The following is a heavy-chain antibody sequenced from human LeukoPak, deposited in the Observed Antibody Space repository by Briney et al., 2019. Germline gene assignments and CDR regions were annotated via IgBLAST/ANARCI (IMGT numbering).Heavy chain of an antibody. D-gene: IGHD3-16*01. CDR3: ARALYYDYVWGSYSAWFDP. Sequence: PSETLSLTCSVSAGSISSYYWSWIRQPPGKGLEWIGYIYYSGSTNYNPSLNSRVTISVDTSKNQFSLKLCSVTAADTAVYYCARALYYDYVWGSYSAWFDPWGQGTLVTVSS. CDR2: IYYSGST. CDR1: AGSISSYY. J-gene: IGHJ5*02. V-gene: IGHV4-59*01.